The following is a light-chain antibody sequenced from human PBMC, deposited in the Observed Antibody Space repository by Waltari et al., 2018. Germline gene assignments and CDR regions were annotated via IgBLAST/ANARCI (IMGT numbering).Light chain of an antibody. V-gene: IGLV1-47*01. J-gene: IGLJ2*01. CDR1: TSNIGSNY. Sequence: QSVLTQPPSASGTPGQRVTISCSGSTSNIGSNYVYWYQQLPGTAPKHLIRWNNQRPSGAPERFSGSKSGTSASLAISGLRSEDEADYYCVAWDDSLSGVVFGGGTKLTVL. CDR2: WNN. CDR3: VAWDDSLSGVV.